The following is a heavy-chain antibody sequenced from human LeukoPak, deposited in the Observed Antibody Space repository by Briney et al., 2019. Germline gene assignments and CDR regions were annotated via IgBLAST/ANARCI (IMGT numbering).Heavy chain of an antibody. CDR1: GYTFTSYY. J-gene: IGHJ4*02. Sequence: GASVKVSCKASGYTFTSYYMHWGRQAPGQGLEWMGIINPSGGDTSYAQKFQGRLTMTRDTSTNTVYMELTSLRSEDTAVYYCAREVMDNLRFDYWGQGTLVTVSS. CDR3: AREVMDNLRFDY. V-gene: IGHV1-46*01. CDR2: INPSGGDT. D-gene: IGHD1-14*01.